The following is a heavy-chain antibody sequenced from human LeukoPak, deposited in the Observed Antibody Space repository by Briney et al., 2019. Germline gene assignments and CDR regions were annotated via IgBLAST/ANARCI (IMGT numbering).Heavy chain of an antibody. J-gene: IGHJ4*02. V-gene: IGHV1-24*01. CDR1: GYTLTELS. Sequence: ASVKVSCKVSGYTLTELSMHWVRQAPGKGLEWMGGFDPEDGETIYAQKFQGRVTMTEDTSTDTAYMELSSLRSEDTAVYYCATGLRFLEWLLPHFDYWGQGTLVTVSS. CDR3: ATGLRFLEWLLPHFDY. CDR2: FDPEDGET. D-gene: IGHD3-3*01.